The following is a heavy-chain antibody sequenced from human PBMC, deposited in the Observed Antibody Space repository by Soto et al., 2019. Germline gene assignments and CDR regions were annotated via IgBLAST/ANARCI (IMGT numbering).Heavy chain of an antibody. CDR3: ARDDEAPSDCDLGY. D-gene: IGHD2-21*01. Sequence: QVQLVESGGGVVQPGRSLTLSCVASGFTFSSYVIHWVRKTPDKGLEWVAFISRDGSNAYYADSVKGRFTISRDNSKNTLYLEINSLRAEDTAVYYSARDDEAPSDCDLGYWGQGTLVIVSS. J-gene: IGHJ4*02. CDR1: GFTFSSYV. V-gene: IGHV3-30-3*01. CDR2: ISRDGSNA.